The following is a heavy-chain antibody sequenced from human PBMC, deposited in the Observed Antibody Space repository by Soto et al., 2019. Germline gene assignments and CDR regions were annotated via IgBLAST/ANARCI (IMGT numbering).Heavy chain of an antibody. J-gene: IGHJ3*02. D-gene: IGHD3-22*01. CDR1: VGSISSYY. V-gene: IGHV4-59*01. CDR3: ARDSLYDSSGYPPSDAFDI. CDR2: IYYSGST. Sequence: SETLSLTCTVSVGSISSYYWSWIRQPPGKGLEWIGYIYYSGSTNYNPSLKSRVTISVDTSKNQFSLKLSSVTAADTAVYYCARDSLYDSSGYPPSDAFDIWGQGTMVTVSS.